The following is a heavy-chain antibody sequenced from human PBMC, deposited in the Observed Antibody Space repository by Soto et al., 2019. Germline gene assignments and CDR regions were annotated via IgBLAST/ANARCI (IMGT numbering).Heavy chain of an antibody. CDR2: INAGNGNT. V-gene: IGHV1-3*01. J-gene: IGHJ6*02. CDR3: ASSYSNYALIDYYYFGMDA. D-gene: IGHD4-4*01. Sequence: QVQLVQSGAEVKKPGASVKVSCKASGYTFTSYAMHWVRQAPGQRLEWMGWINAGNGNTKYSQKFQGRVTITRDTSASAAYMEPSSLRSEDTAVCYCASSYSNYALIDYYYFGMDAWGQGTTVTVSS. CDR1: GYTFTSYA.